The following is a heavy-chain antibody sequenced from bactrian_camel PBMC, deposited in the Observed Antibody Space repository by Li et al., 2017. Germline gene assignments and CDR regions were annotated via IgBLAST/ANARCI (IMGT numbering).Heavy chain of an antibody. CDR2: IDSDGTA. V-gene: IGHV3S53*01. D-gene: IGHD3*01. J-gene: IGHJ4*01. CDR1: RSVGGYC. Sequence: HVQLVESGGGLVQPGGSLRVSCVASRSVGGYCVGWFRQAPGLKREVVAVIDSDGTATYAESVKGRFTISRDNAKNSLYLRMNSLKTEDTAMYYCAADPYMTCIPPNVPRFDFLGQGTQVTVS.